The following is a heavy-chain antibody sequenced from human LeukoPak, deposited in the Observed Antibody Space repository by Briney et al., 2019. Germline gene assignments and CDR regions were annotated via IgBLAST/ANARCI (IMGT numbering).Heavy chain of an antibody. D-gene: IGHD6-13*01. Sequence: MSSETLTLTCTVSGGSISSYYWSWIRQPPGKGLEWIGYIYYTGSTNYNPSLKSRVTISVDTSKNQFSLRLTSVTAADTAVYYCARMAGYSTFYSYYGMDVWGQGTTVTVSS. CDR1: GGSISSYY. CDR3: ARMAGYSTFYSYYGMDV. J-gene: IGHJ6*02. V-gene: IGHV4-59*01. CDR2: IYYTGST.